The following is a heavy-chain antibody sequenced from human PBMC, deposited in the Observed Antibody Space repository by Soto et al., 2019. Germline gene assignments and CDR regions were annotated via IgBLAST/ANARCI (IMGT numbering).Heavy chain of an antibody. J-gene: IGHJ4*02. CDR3: ARGDFRVLEMATLDFYY. Sequence: ASVKVSCKASGGTFSSYAISWVRQAPGQGLEWMGGIIPIFGTANYAQKFQGRVTITADESTSTAYMELSSLRSEDTAVYYCARGDFRVLEMATLDFYYWGQGALVTVSS. CDR1: GGTFSSYA. CDR2: IIPIFGTA. V-gene: IGHV1-69*13. D-gene: IGHD5-12*01.